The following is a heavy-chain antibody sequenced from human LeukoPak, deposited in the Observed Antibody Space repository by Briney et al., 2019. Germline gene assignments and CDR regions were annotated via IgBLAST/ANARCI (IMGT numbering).Heavy chain of an antibody. V-gene: IGHV4-34*01. Sequence: SETLSLTCAFYGGSFSGYYWSWIRQPPGKGLEWIGEINHSGSTNYNPSLKSRVTISVDTSKNQFSLKLSSVTAADTAVYYCARGGYYDFWSGYYRPFDYWGQGTLVTVSS. CDR3: ARGGYYDFWSGYYRPFDY. D-gene: IGHD3-3*01. CDR2: INHSGST. J-gene: IGHJ4*02. CDR1: GGSFSGYY.